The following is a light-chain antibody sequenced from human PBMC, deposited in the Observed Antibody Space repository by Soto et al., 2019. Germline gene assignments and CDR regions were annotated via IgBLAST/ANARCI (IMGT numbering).Light chain of an antibody. CDR3: QQSHGIPYS. Sequence: DIQMTQSPSSLSASVGDRVTITCRASQTISTYLNWYQQEPGKAPKLLIYAASSLQSGVPSRFSGSRSGTDITLTISSLQPVDFAAYYCQQSHGIPYSFGQGTRLEIK. J-gene: IGKJ2*01. CDR1: QTISTY. CDR2: AAS. V-gene: IGKV1-39*01.